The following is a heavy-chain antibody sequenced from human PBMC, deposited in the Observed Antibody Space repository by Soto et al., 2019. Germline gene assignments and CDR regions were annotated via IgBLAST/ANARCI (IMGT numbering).Heavy chain of an antibody. Sequence: ASVKVSCKASGYTFTSYYMHWVRQAPGQGLEWMGIINPSGGSTSYAQKFQGRVTMTRDTSTSTVYMELSSLRSEDTAVYYCARATGSSSRPAGYYYYYGMDVWGQGTTVTVSS. V-gene: IGHV1-46*01. D-gene: IGHD6-13*01. CDR1: GYTFTSYY. J-gene: IGHJ6*02. CDR2: INPSGGST. CDR3: ARATGSSSRPAGYYYYYGMDV.